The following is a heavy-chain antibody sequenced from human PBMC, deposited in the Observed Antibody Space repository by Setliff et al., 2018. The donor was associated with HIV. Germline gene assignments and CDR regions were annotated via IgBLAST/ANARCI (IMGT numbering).Heavy chain of an antibody. D-gene: IGHD3-10*01. J-gene: IGHJ6*04. CDR2: IFYSCST. CDR3: TRRGADSYYPRPLDV. Sequence: PSETLSLTCTVSGGSVSTGNYYWNRIRLPPGKGLEWIGYIFYSCSTNYNPSLKSRVTISVDTSKNQFSLRLNSVTAADTAIYYCTRRGADSYYPRPLDVWGKGTTVTVSS. V-gene: IGHV4-61*01. CDR1: GGSVSTGNYY.